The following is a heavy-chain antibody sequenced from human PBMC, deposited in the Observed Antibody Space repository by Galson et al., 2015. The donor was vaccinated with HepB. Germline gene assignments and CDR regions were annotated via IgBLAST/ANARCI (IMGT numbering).Heavy chain of an antibody. D-gene: IGHD2-2*01. Sequence: SLRLSCAASGFTFSSYATSWVRQAAGKGLEWVSAISGSGGTTHDADSVKGRFTISRDNSKNTLYLQMNSLRAEDTAVYYCAKFFGLFARPPAVIPAATTADWYAMDVWGQGTTVTVSS. CDR3: AKFFGLFARPPAVIPAATTADWYAMDV. V-gene: IGHV3-23*01. CDR2: ISGSGGTT. CDR1: GFTFSSYA. J-gene: IGHJ6*02.